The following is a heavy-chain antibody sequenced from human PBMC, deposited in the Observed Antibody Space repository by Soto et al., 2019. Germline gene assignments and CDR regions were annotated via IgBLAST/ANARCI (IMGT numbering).Heavy chain of an antibody. V-gene: IGHV1-69*13. CDR3: ARDPTPVKYYYDSSGYYP. Sequence: GASVKVSCKASGGTFSSYAISWVRQAPGQGLEWMGGIIPIFGTANYAQKFQGRVTITADESTSTAYMELSSLRSEDTAVYYCARDPTPVKYYYDSSGYYPWGQGTLVTVSS. D-gene: IGHD3-22*01. CDR2: IIPIFGTA. CDR1: GGTFSSYA. J-gene: IGHJ4*02.